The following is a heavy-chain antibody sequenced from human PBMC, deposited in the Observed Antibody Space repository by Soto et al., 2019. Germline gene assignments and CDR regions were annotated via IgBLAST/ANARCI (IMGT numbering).Heavy chain of an antibody. CDR1: GATFSSYA. J-gene: IGHJ6*02. CDR3: ARDGGPAAIADPDRDYYYGMDV. CDR2: IIPIFGTA. Sequence: QVQLVQSGAEVKKPGSSVKVSCKPSGATFSSYAITWVRQAPGQGLEWMGGIIPIFGTANYAQKFQGRVTITADESTSTAYMELSSLRSEDTAVYYCARDGGPAAIADPDRDYYYGMDVWGQGTTVTVSS. V-gene: IGHV1-69*12. D-gene: IGHD2-2*01.